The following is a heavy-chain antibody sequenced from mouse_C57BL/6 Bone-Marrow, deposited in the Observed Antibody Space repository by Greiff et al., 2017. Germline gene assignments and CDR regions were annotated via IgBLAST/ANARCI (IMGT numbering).Heavy chain of an antibody. Sequence: QVQLQQSGAELARPGASVKLSCKASGYTFTSYGISWVKQRTGQGLEWIGEIYPRSGNTYYNEKFKGKATLTADKSSSTAYMELRSLTSEDSSVYFCAREGVTTVVFDYWGQGTTLTGSS. CDR3: AREGVTTVVFDY. J-gene: IGHJ2*01. CDR1: GYTFTSYG. V-gene: IGHV1-81*01. CDR2: IYPRSGNT. D-gene: IGHD1-1*01.